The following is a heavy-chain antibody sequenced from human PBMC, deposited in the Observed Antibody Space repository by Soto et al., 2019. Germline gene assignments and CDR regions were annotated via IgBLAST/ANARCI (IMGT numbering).Heavy chain of an antibody. J-gene: IGHJ4*02. Sequence: QVQLQQWGSGLLKSSETLSLTCAVHGGSFSGYYLSWIRQPPGKGLEWIREINHSGNTNYSPSLKSRVTISVDTSKNQFSVKLNSVTAADTAVYYCARGGVLWALWSHWGQGTLVTVSS. D-gene: IGHD3-16*01. CDR3: ARGGVLWALWSH. V-gene: IGHV4-34*01. CDR2: INHSGNT. CDR1: GGSFSGYY.